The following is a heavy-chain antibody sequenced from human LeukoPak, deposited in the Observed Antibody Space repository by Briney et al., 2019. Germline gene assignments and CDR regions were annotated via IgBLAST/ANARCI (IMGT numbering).Heavy chain of an antibody. V-gene: IGHV3-30*04. CDR2: ISYDGSNK. D-gene: IGHD2-21*02. CDR1: GFTFSSYA. Sequence: GGSLRLSCAASGFTFSSYAMHWVRQAPGKGLEWVAVISYDGSNKYYADSVKGRFTISRDNSKNTLYLQMSSLKTEDTAVYYCTTDPACGGDCYPDAFDIWGQGTMVTVSS. CDR3: TTDPACGGDCYPDAFDI. J-gene: IGHJ3*02.